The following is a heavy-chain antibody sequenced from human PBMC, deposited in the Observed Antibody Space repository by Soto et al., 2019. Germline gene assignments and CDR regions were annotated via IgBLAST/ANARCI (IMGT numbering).Heavy chain of an antibody. J-gene: IGHJ4*02. V-gene: IGHV3-23*01. CDR2: ISGSGGTT. Sequence: VQLLESGGDLVQPGGSLRLSCAASGFTFSTYAMSWVRQAPGKGLEWVSIISGSGGTTYYADSVKGRFTIARDNSRNTLELEMSRLRAEDTAVYYCGKDLSGWFFDYWGQGTLVTVSS. CDR3: GKDLSGWFFDY. CDR1: GFTFSTYA. D-gene: IGHD6-19*01.